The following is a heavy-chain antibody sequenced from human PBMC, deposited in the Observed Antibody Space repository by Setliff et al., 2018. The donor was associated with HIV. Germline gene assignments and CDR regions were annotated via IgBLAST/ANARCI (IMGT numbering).Heavy chain of an antibody. J-gene: IGHJ4*02. CDR1: GGSFRGHY. D-gene: IGHD5-12*01. V-gene: IGHV4-34*01. CDR3: ARGTYGGYAGLFDY. Sequence: PSETLSLTCAVYGGSFRGHYWSWFRQPPGKGLEWIGEINQSGSTAYNPSLKSRVTISVDTSKNQFSLKLSSVTAADTAVYYCARGTYGGYAGLFDYWGQGSLVTVSS. CDR2: INQSGST.